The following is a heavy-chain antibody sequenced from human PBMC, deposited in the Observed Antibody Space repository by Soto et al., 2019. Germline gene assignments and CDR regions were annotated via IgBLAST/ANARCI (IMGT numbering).Heavy chain of an antibody. Sequence: EVQLLESGGGLVQPGGSLRLSCAASGFTFSSYVMSWVRQAPGKGLEWVSAISGSGGSTYYADSVKGRFTISRDNSKNTRYLQMNSLRAEDTAVYYCAESWGKVGATALGVCGQGTTVTVSS. V-gene: IGHV3-23*01. CDR2: ISGSGGST. J-gene: IGHJ6*02. D-gene: IGHD1-26*01. CDR3: AESWGKVGATALGV. CDR1: GFTFSSYV.